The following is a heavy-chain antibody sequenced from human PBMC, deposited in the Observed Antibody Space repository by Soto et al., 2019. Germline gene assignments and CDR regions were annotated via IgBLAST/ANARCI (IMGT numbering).Heavy chain of an antibody. CDR2: IIPIFGTA. Sequence: QVELVQSGAEVKKPGSSVKVSCQASEDTFRNYAISWVRQAPGQGLEWMGGIIPIFGTANYAQKFQGRVTITADTTANPVSLELSSLRSEDTAVFYCARTKYDSSAYYYWYLGLWGRGTLVTFSS. D-gene: IGHD3-22*01. CDR1: EDTFRNYA. J-gene: IGHJ2*01. V-gene: IGHV1-69*06. CDR3: ARTKYDSSAYYYWYLGL.